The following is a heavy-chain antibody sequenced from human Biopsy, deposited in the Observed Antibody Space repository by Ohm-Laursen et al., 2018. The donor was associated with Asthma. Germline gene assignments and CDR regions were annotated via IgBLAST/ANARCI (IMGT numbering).Heavy chain of an antibody. V-gene: IGHV3-23*01. Sequence: SLRLSCAASGFRFNSYAVSWVRQAPGKGPERVSTISANGNSTYYGDSVKGRFTISRDNSKNTLFLHMNSLRADDTAVYYCAKGMDAFDIWGQGTLATVSS. CDR1: GFRFNSYA. J-gene: IGHJ3*02. CDR3: AKGMDAFDI. CDR2: ISANGNST.